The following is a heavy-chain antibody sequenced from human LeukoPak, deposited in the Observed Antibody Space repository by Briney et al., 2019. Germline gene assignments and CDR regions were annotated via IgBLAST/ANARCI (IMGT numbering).Heavy chain of an antibody. D-gene: IGHD4-17*01. CDR1: GGSISRYY. V-gene: IGHV4-59*01. CDR3: AREDPQTTVPEGLDV. Sequence: SETLSLTCTVSGGSISRYYWSWIRQPPGKGLEWIGYIYFSGATNYNPSLKSRVTISVGTSKNQFSLKLSSVTAADTAVYYCAREDPQTTVPEGLDVWGQGTTAIVSS. J-gene: IGHJ6*02. CDR2: IYFSGAT.